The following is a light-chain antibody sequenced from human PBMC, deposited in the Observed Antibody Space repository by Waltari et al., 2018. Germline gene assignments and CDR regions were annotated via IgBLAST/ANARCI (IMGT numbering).Light chain of an antibody. CDR2: GTS. J-gene: IGKJ5*01. Sequence: DIQMTQSPSSVSASVGDRVTITCRASQGISRWLAWYQQKPGKAPKLLIYGTSNLQSGVPSRFSGSGSGTHFTLTVSSLQPEDFAIYYCQQANNFPITFGQGTRLEIK. CDR3: QQANNFPIT. CDR1: QGISRW. V-gene: IGKV1-12*01.